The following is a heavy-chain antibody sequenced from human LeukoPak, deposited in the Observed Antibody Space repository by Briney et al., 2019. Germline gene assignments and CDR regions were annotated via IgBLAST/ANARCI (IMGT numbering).Heavy chain of an antibody. Sequence: AGGSLRLSCAASGFTVSSNYMSWVRQAPGKGLEWVSVIYSGGSTYYADSVKGRFTISRDNSKNTLYLQMNSLRAEDTAVYYCARGRGGSSGYYQSGWGQGTLVTVSS. J-gene: IGHJ4*02. CDR2: IYSGGST. D-gene: IGHD3-22*01. CDR1: GFTVSSNY. CDR3: ARGRGGSSGYYQSG. V-gene: IGHV3-53*01.